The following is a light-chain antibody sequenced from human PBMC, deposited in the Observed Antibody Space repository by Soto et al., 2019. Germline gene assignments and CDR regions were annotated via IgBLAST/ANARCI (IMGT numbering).Light chain of an antibody. V-gene: IGKV3-20*01. CDR2: GAS. CDR3: QQHGSSPIP. CDR1: QSVSSSY. J-gene: IGKJ5*01. Sequence: AVKQSPGTLSLTTGERATLSCRASQSVSSSYLAWYQQKPGQAPRLLIYGASSRATGIPDRFSGSGSGTDFTLTISRLEPEDFAVYYCQQHGSSPIPFCQGRLLAVK.